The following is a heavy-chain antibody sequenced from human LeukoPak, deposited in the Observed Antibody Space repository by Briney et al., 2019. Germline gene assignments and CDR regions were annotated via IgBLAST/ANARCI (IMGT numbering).Heavy chain of an antibody. CDR1: GGSFSGYY. V-gene: IGHV4-34*01. D-gene: IGHD3-10*01. CDR3: ARPRLLYGSGPTLV. CDR2: INHSGST. J-gene: IGHJ4*02. Sequence: SETLSLTCAVYGGSFSGYYRSWIRQPPGKGLEWIGEINHSGSTNYNPSLKSRVTISVDTSKNQFSLKLSSVTAADTAVYYCARPRLLYGSGPTLVWGPGTLVTVSS.